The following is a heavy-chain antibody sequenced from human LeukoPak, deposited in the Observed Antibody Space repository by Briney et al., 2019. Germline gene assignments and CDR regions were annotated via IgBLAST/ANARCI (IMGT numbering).Heavy chain of an antibody. J-gene: IGHJ4*02. V-gene: IGHV3-21*01. CDR2: ISSSSSYI. Sequence: GGSLRLSCAASGFTFSSYSMNWVRQAPGKGLEWVSSISSSSSYIYYADSVKGRFTISRDNAKNSLYLQMNSLRAEDTAVYYCARDRHVLRYFDWLDFDYWGQGTLVTVSS. CDR1: GFTFSSYS. CDR3: ARDRHVLRYFDWLDFDY. D-gene: IGHD3-9*01.